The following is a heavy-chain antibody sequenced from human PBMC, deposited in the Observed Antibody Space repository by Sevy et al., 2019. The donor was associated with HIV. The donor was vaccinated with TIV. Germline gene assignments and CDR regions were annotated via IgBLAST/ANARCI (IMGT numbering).Heavy chain of an antibody. V-gene: IGHV3-7*01. CDR1: GFVFGTSW. CDR3: VRGGGDS. Sequence: GGSLRLSCAASGFVFGTSWMGWIRQAPGKGLECVAAIKPDGRDKYYVDSVKGRFIVSRDNAKNSLFLQMNSLRDGDTAVYYCVRGGGDSWGPGALVTVSS. J-gene: IGHJ4*02. D-gene: IGHD3-16*01. CDR2: IKPDGRDK.